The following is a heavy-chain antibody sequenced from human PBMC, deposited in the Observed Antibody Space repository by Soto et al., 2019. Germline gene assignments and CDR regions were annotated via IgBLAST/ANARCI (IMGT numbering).Heavy chain of an antibody. V-gene: IGHV3-49*03. CDR1: GFTFGDYA. J-gene: IGHJ4*02. CDR2: IRSKAYGGTT. CDR3: WGSGSYPPQEAFDY. Sequence: GGSLRLSCTASGFTFGDYAMSWFRQAPGKGLEWVGFIRSKAYGGTTEYAASVKGRFTISRDDSKSIAYLQMNSLKTEDTVVYYCWGSGSYPPQEAFDYWGQGILVTVSS. D-gene: IGHD1-26*01.